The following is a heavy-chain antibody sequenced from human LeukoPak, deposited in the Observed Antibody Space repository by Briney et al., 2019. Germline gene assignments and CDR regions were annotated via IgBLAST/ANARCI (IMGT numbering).Heavy chain of an antibody. Sequence: ASVKVSCKASGYTFTGYDINWVRQATGQGLEWMGWMNPNSGNTGYAQKFQGRVTMTRNTSISTAYMELSSLRSEDTAVYYCARGLGTATEFDYWGQGTLVTVSS. D-gene: IGHD5-18*01. CDR2: MNPNSGNT. J-gene: IGHJ4*02. CDR3: ARGLGTATEFDY. CDR1: GYTFTGYD. V-gene: IGHV1-8*01.